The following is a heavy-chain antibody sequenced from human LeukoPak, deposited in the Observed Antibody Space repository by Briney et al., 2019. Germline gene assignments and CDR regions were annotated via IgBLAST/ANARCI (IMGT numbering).Heavy chain of an antibody. Sequence: SETLSLTCAVYGGSFSGYYWSWIRQPPGKGLEWIGEINHSGSTNYNPSLKSRVTISVDTSKNQFSLKLSSVTAADTAVYYCARHRWELLYYFDYWGQGTLVTVSS. D-gene: IGHD1-26*01. J-gene: IGHJ4*02. V-gene: IGHV4-34*01. CDR1: GGSFSGYY. CDR2: INHSGST. CDR3: ARHRWELLYYFDY.